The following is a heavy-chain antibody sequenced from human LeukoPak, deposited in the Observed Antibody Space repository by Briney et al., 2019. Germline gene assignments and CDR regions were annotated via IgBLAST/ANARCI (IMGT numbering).Heavy chain of an antibody. D-gene: IGHD5-18*01. CDR2: IYASGTT. CDR1: GGSIKSYY. J-gene: IGHJ4*02. Sequence: SETLSLTCTVSGGSIKSYYWSWIRQPAGKGLEWLGHIYASGTTNYNPSLNSRVTMSVDTSKHQFSLRLASVTAADPAVYYCARVADGFGYSYGIDEYFDYWGQGTLVTVSS. CDR3: ARVADGFGYSYGIDEYFDY. V-gene: IGHV4-4*07.